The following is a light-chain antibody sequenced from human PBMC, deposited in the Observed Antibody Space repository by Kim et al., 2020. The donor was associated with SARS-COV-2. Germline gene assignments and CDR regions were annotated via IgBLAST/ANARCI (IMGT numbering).Light chain of an antibody. CDR2: QDS. CDR3: QAWDSSTVV. Sequence: SYELTQPPSVSVSPGQTASITCSGDKLGDKYACWYQQKPGQSPVLVIYQDSKRPSGTPERSSGSNSGNTATLTISGTQAMDEADYYCQAWDSSTVV. CDR1: KLGDKY. J-gene: IGLJ2*01. V-gene: IGLV3-1*01.